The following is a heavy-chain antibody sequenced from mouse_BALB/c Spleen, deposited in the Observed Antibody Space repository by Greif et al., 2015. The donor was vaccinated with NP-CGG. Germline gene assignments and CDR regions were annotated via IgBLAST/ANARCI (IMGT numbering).Heavy chain of an antibody. CDR2: ISSGGSYT. D-gene: IGHD2-3*01. J-gene: IGHJ4*01. CDR1: GFTFSSYA. V-gene: IGHV5-9-3*01. CDR3: ARQDGQTFYYYAMDY. Sequence: EVQLVESGGGLVKPGGSLKLSCAASGFTFSSYAMSWVRQTPEKRLEWVATISSGGSYTYYPDSVKGRFTISRDNAKNTLYLQMSSLRSEDTAMYYCARQDGQTFYYYAMDYWGQGTSVTVSS.